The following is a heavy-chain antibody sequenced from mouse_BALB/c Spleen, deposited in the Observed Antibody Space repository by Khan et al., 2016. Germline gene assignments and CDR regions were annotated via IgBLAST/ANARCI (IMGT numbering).Heavy chain of an antibody. CDR3: ARDNTTADWYLDV. J-gene: IGHJ1*01. Sequence: QVQLKESGPGLVAPSQSLSITCTVSGFSLTSYAVHWVRQPPGKGLEWLGVIWAGGSTDYISPLMSRLSISKDNSKSQVFLNMGGLQTDDTAMYYCARDNTTADWYLDVWGAGTTVTVSS. CDR1: GFSLTSYA. V-gene: IGHV2-9*02. CDR2: IWAGGST. D-gene: IGHD1-2*01.